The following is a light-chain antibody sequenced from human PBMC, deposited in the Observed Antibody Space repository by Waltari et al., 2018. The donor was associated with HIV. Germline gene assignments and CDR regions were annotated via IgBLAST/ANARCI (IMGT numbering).Light chain of an antibody. CDR2: DVS. CDR1: SRDVGGYHY. J-gene: IGLJ1*01. CDR3: CSYAGSYTLYV. Sequence: QSALTQPRSVSGSPGLSVTLPCTGTSRDVGGYHYVSWYQQHPGKAPKLMIYDVSKRPSGVPDRFSGSKSGNTASLTISGLQAEDEADYYCCSYAGSYTLYVFGTGTKVTVL. V-gene: IGLV2-11*01.